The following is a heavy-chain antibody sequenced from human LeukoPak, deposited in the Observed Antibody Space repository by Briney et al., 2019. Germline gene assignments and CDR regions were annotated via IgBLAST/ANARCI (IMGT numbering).Heavy chain of an antibody. J-gene: IGHJ4*02. CDR3: ARLMSSSGWYRSYYFDY. Sequence: SETLSLTCTGSGGSVSSGSYYWSWIRQPPGKGLEWIGYIYYSGSTNYNPSLKSRVTISVDTSKNQFSLKLSSVTAADTAVYYYARLMSSSGWYRSYYFDYWGQGTLVTVSS. CDR2: IYYSGST. D-gene: IGHD6-19*01. CDR1: GGSVSSGSYY. V-gene: IGHV4-61*01.